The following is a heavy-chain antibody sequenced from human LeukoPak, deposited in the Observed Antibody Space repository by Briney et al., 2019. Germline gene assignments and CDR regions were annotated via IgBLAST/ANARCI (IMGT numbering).Heavy chain of an antibody. V-gene: IGHV3-74*01. CDR3: ARAGYYRFDY. CDR2: INSDGTTI. J-gene: IGHJ4*02. D-gene: IGHD2/OR15-2a*01. CDR1: GXTFSTSW. Sequence: TGGSLRLSCAASGXTFSTSWMHWVRQAPGKGLVWVSRINSDGTTIDYADSVKGRFTISRDNAKNTLSLQMNSLRDENTAVCYCARAGYYRFDYWGQGTLVTVSS.